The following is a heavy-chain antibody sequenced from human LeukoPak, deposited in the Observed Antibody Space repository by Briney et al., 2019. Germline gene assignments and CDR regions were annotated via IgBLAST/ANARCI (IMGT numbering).Heavy chain of an antibody. Sequence: GASVKVSCKASGYTFTSYDINWVRQATGQGLEWMGWMDPNSGNTGYAQKFQGRVTMTRNTSISTAYMEPSSLRSEDTAVYYCAREGRVPGYFDWFMDYYYYMDVWGKGTTVTISS. CDR1: GYTFTSYD. CDR3: AREGRVPGYFDWFMDYYYYMDV. V-gene: IGHV1-8*01. CDR2: MDPNSGNT. D-gene: IGHD3-9*01. J-gene: IGHJ6*03.